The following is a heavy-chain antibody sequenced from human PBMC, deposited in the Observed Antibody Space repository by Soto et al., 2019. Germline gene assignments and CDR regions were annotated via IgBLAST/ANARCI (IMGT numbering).Heavy chain of an antibody. V-gene: IGHV1-69*13. J-gene: IGHJ6*02. CDR2: IIPIFGTA. CDR3: ARPTRNRVRGVFYGMDV. Sequence: SVKVSCKASGGTFSSYAISWVRQAPGQGLEWMGGIIPIFGTANYAQKFQGRVTITADESTSTAYMELSSLRSEDTAVYYCARPTRNRVRGVFYGMDVWGQGTTVTVSS. D-gene: IGHD3-10*01. CDR1: GGTFSSYA.